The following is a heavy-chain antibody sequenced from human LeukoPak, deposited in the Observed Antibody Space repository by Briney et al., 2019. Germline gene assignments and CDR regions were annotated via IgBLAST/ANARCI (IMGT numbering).Heavy chain of an antibody. V-gene: IGHV4-59*01. J-gene: IGHJ5*02. Sequence: SETLSLTCTVSGGSISSYYWSWIRQPPGKGLEWIGYIYYSGSTNYNPSLKSRVTISVDTSKNQYSLKLSTVTAADTAVYYCARATTGTTNWFDPWGQGTLVTVSS. D-gene: IGHD1-1*01. CDR2: IYYSGST. CDR1: GGSISSYY. CDR3: ARATTGTTNWFDP.